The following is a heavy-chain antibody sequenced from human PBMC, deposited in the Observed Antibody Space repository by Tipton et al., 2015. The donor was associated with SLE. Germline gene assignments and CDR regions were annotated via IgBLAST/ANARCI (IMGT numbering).Heavy chain of an antibody. J-gene: IGHJ5*02. D-gene: IGHD5-12*01. CDR1: GGSFNMNY. Sequence: TLSLTCSVSGGSFNMNYWTWIRQFPGQGLEWIGSISYTGSTKYSPSLKSRLTISLDTSKNQFSLKLNSVTAADTAVYYCASEGAGGYNWFDPWGQGTLVTVSS. CDR3: ASEGAGGYNWFDP. CDR2: ISYTGST. V-gene: IGHV4-59*08.